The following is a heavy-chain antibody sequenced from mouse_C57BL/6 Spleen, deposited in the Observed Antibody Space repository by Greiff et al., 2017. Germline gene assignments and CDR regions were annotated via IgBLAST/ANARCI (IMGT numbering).Heavy chain of an antibody. CDR2: INPYNGGT. D-gene: IGHD1-1*01. CDR1: GYTFTDYY. V-gene: IGHV1-19*01. Sequence: EVKLQESGPVLVKPGASVKMSCKASGYTFTDYYMNWVKQSHGKSLEWIGVINPYNGGTSYNPTFQGKATLTVDKSSSTAYRELNILTSEDSAVYYCARRYSGSSDDYWGQGTTLTVSS. J-gene: IGHJ2*01. CDR3: ARRYSGSSDDY.